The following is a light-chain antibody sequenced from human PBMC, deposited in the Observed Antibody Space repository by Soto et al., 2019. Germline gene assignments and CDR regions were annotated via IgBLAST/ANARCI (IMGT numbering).Light chain of an antibody. J-gene: IGKJ5*01. CDR1: QTIDNF. CDR3: QQYDNLPLI. CDR2: AAS. V-gene: IGKV1-33*01. Sequence: DIKMTQSPSSLSASVGDRVTITCRASQTIDNFFNSYQQKPGKAPNLLIYAASSLQIGVPSRFSGSGSGTDFTFTISSLQPEDFATYYCQQYDNLPLIFGQGTRLEIK.